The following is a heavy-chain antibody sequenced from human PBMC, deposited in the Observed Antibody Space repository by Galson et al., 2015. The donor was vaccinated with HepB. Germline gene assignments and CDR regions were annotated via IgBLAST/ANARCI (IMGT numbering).Heavy chain of an antibody. V-gene: IGHV3-64D*06. CDR1: GFTFSSYA. CDR3: VKGIEEWELLIADAFDI. J-gene: IGHJ3*02. D-gene: IGHD1-26*01. Sequence: LRLSCAASGFTFSSYAMHWVRQAPGKGLEYVSAISSNGGSTYYADSVKGRFTISRDNSKNTLYLQMSSLRAEDTAVYYCVKGIEEWELLIADAFDIWGQGTMVTVSS. CDR2: ISSNGGST.